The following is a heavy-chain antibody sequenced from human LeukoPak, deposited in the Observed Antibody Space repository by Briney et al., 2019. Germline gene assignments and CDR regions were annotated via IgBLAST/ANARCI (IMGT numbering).Heavy chain of an antibody. V-gene: IGHV1-2*02. D-gene: IGHD3-10*01. Sequence: ASVKVSCKASGYTFTGYNLHWVRPAPGQGLEWMGWINPNSGGTNYAQKFQGRVTMTRDTSINTAYMELSRLRSDDTDVYYCARGVGLRGVIIDYFDYWGQGRLVTVSS. CDR3: ARGVGLRGVIIDYFDY. CDR2: INPNSGGT. J-gene: IGHJ4*02. CDR1: GYTFTGYN.